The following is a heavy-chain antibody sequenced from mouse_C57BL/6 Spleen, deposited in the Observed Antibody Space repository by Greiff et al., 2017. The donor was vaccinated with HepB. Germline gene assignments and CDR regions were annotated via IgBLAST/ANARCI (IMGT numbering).Heavy chain of an antibody. Sequence: VQLQQPGAELVRPGSSVKLSCKASGYTFTSYWMHWVKQRPIQGLEWIGNIDPSDSETHYNQKFKDKATLTVDKSSSTAYMQLSGVTSEDSAVYYCAYGNYWYFDVWGTGTTVTVSS. CDR3: AYGNYWYFDV. D-gene: IGHD2-1*01. CDR2: IDPSDSET. V-gene: IGHV1-52*01. J-gene: IGHJ1*03. CDR1: GYTFTSYW.